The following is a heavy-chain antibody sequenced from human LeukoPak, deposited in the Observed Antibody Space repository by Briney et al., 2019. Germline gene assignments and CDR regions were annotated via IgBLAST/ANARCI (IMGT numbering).Heavy chain of an antibody. CDR3: AKPYCSSTSCYSGYFDY. D-gene: IGHD2-2*01. J-gene: IGHJ4*02. CDR1: GFTFSSYS. Sequence: GGSLRLSCAASGFTFSSYSMNWVRQAPGKGLEWVSYISSSSSTIYYADSVKGRFTISRDNAKNSLYLQMNSLRAEDTAIYYCAKPYCSSTSCYSGYFDYWGQGTLVTVSS. CDR2: ISSSSSTI. V-gene: IGHV3-48*04.